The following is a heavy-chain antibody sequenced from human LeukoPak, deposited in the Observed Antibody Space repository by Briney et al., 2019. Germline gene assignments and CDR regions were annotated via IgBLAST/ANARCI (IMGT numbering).Heavy chain of an antibody. CDR2: IYSGGRT. Sequence: GGSLRLSCSASGFTVSSNYMSWGRQAPGKGLEWVSFIYSGGRTDYADSVKGRFTISRDSSKNTLYLQMNSLRVEDTAVYYCARDAQYCSSGSCSPGASDIWGQGTMVTVSS. J-gene: IGHJ3*02. D-gene: IGHD2-15*01. V-gene: IGHV3-53*01. CDR1: GFTVSSNY. CDR3: ARDAQYCSSGSCSPGASDI.